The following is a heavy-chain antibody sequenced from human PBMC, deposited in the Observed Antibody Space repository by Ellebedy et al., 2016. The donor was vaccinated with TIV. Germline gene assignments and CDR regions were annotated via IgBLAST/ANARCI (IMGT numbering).Heavy chain of an antibody. Sequence: GGSLRLSCAASELTVSSTYMSWVRQAPGKGLEWVSVIFIDGTTYYADSVRGRFTISRDTSKNTLYIQMDSLRAEDTALYYCATETYNDVDLGVWGIFETWGQGTMVTVSS. J-gene: IGHJ3*02. CDR3: ATETYNDVDLGVWGIFET. D-gene: IGHD3-16*01. CDR1: ELTVSSTY. CDR2: IFIDGTT. V-gene: IGHV3-66*01.